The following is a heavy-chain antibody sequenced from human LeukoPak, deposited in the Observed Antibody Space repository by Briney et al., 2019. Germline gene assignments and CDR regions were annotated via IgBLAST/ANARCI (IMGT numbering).Heavy chain of an antibody. Sequence: ASVKVSCKASGYTFTRYYMHWVRQAPGQGLEWMGWINPNSGGTNYAQKFQGRVTVTRDTSISTAYMELSRLRSDDTAVYYCARDRAPYCTNGVCNIFDYWGQGTLVTVSS. J-gene: IGHJ4*02. CDR1: GYTFTRYY. V-gene: IGHV1-2*02. CDR2: INPNSGGT. CDR3: ARDRAPYCTNGVCNIFDY. D-gene: IGHD2-8*01.